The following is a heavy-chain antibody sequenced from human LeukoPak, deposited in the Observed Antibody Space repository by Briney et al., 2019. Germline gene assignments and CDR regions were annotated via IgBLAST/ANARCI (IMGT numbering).Heavy chain of an antibody. D-gene: IGHD3-10*01. CDR3: AKGGQSFGSGELPLNWFDP. CDR1: GFTFSTYA. Sequence: GGSLRLSCAASGFTFSTYAMSWVRQVPGKGLEWVSSITGSGGSTYYADSVKGRFTISRDNSKNTLYLQMNSLRAEDTAAYYCAKGGQSFGSGELPLNWFDPWGQGTLVTVSS. V-gene: IGHV3-23*01. J-gene: IGHJ5*02. CDR2: ITGSGGST.